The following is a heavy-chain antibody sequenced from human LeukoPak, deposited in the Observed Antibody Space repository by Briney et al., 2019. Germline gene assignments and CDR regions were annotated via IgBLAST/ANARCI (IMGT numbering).Heavy chain of an antibody. J-gene: IGHJ6*03. CDR1: GGSISSSSYY. Sequence: PSETLSLTCTVSGGSISSSSYYWGWIRQPPGKGLEWIGSIYYSGSTYYNPSLKSRVTISVDTSKNQFSLKLSSVTAADTAVYYCAREGWNYVQADYYYMDVWGKGTTVTISS. CDR2: IYYSGST. CDR3: AREGWNYVQADYYYMDV. D-gene: IGHD1-7*01. V-gene: IGHV4-39*07.